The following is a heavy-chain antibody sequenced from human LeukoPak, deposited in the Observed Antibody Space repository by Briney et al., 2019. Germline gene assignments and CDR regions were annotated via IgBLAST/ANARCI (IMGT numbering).Heavy chain of an antibody. Sequence: ASVKVSCKVSGYTLTELSMHWVRQAPGQGLEWMGWINPNSGGTNYAQKFQGRVTMTRDTSISTAYMELSRLRSDDTAVYYCASEGIAAALYYFDYWGQGTLVTVSS. CDR1: GYTLTELS. CDR3: ASEGIAAALYYFDY. V-gene: IGHV1-2*02. J-gene: IGHJ4*02. CDR2: INPNSGGT. D-gene: IGHD6-13*01.